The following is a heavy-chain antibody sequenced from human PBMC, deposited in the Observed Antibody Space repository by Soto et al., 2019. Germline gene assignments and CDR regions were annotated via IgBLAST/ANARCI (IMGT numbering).Heavy chain of an antibody. D-gene: IGHD6-13*01. Sequence: QLQLQESGPGLVKPSETLSLTCTVSGGSISSSSYYWGWIRQPPGKGLEWIGSIYYSGSTYYNPSRKSRVSSSVDTSKNQFSLTLSSVTAADTAVYYCARHVLPIAAAGPDYWGQGTLVTVSS. V-gene: IGHV4-39*01. J-gene: IGHJ4*02. CDR3: ARHVLPIAAAGPDY. CDR1: GGSISSSSYY. CDR2: IYYSGST.